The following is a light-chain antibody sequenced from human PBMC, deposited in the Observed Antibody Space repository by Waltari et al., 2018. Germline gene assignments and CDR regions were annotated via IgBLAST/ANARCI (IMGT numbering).Light chain of an antibody. V-gene: IGLV1-44*01. CDR2: ANY. J-gene: IGLJ3*02. CDR1: TSNTGTHT. CDR3: ATWDDSLSGRV. Sequence: QSVLTQPPSTSGTPGQRVTISCSGSTSNTGTHTVTWYQLLPGKAPKTVIFANYHRPSGVPDRFSASKSGTSASLVISGLQSEDEADYFCATWDDSLSGRVFGGGTKVTVL.